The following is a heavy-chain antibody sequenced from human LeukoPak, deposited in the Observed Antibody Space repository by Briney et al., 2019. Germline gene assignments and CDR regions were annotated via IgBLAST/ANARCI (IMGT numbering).Heavy chain of an antibody. J-gene: IGHJ2*01. V-gene: IGHV3-23*01. CDR1: GFSFGSFA. CDR3: ARDASPGYFDL. D-gene: IGHD2-15*01. Sequence: GGSLRLSCAASGFSFGSFAMSWVRQAPGKGLEWVSGIIGSGGTTFYADSVKGRFTISRDNAKNTLYLHMDSLSPEDTAVYYCARDASPGYFDLWGRGTLVTVSS. CDR2: IIGSGGTT.